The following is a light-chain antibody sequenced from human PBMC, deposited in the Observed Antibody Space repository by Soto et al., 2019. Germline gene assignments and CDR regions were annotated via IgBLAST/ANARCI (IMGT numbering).Light chain of an antibody. CDR2: DTS. CDR3: QQYNKWPPIT. CDR1: QSVSIK. Sequence: VVLTLSPATLSVSPGKRATLACRASQSVSIKLAWYQQKPGQAPRLLVYDTSTRATGIPARFSGSGSATEFTLTISSLQSEDFAVYYCQQYNKWPPITFGQGTRLEIK. J-gene: IGKJ5*01. V-gene: IGKV3-15*01.